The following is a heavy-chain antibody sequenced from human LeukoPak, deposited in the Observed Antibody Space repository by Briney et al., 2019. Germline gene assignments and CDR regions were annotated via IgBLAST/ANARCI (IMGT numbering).Heavy chain of an antibody. CDR3: ARDPGANYFDH. V-gene: IGHV1-18*01. CDR2: ISPYNGNT. CDR1: GYDFTSVG. Sequence: ASVKVSCTASGYDFTSVGITWVRRAPGQGLEWMGWISPYNGNTRYAQKFQGRVTMTRDTSVTTAYMELSRLRSDDTAVYYCARDPGANYFDHWGQGTLVTVSS. J-gene: IGHJ4*02.